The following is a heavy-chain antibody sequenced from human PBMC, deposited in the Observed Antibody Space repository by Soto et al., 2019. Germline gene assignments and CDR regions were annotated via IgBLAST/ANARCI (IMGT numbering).Heavy chain of an antibody. CDR1: VDSGTSYC. CDR2: IYPCDSDT. CDR3: ERRDFAVDY. V-gene: IGHV5-51*01. Sequence: GEYLKISCTGSVDSGTSYCIGWVRQMPVKGLECLWIIYPCDSDTRYSPSFQGQGTFSADNSISPAYLTGSSLKASYTAMYYCERRDFAVDYWGQGTRVTVSS. D-gene: IGHD3-3*01. J-gene: IGHJ4*02.